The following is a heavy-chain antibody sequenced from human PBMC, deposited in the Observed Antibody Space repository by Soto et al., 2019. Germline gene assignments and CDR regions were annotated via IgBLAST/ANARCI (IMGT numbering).Heavy chain of an antibody. Sequence: EVQLLESGGGLVQPGGSLRLSCAASGFTFSSYAMSWVRQAPGKGLEWVSASSGSGGSTYYADSVKGRFTISRDNSKHTLYLHMDSLRAEDTAVYYCAKRDGDAGSFDYYFGMHVWGQGTTVTVSS. V-gene: IGHV3-23*01. CDR3: AKRDGDAGSFDYYFGMHV. CDR1: GFTFSSYA. CDR2: SSGSGGST. D-gene: IGHD3-10*01. J-gene: IGHJ6*02.